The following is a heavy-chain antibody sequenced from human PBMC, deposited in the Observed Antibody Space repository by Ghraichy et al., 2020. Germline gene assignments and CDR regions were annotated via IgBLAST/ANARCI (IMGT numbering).Heavy chain of an antibody. CDR2: ISAYNGNT. D-gene: IGHD3-22*01. J-gene: IGHJ4*02. V-gene: IGHV1-18*04. Sequence: ASVKVSCKASGYTFTSYGISWVRQAPGQGLEWMGWISAYNGNTNYAQKLQGRVTMTTDTSTSTAYMELRSLRSDDTAVYYCARDSYYYDSSGYFRTGTLFDYWGQGTLVTVSS. CDR1: GYTFTSYG. CDR3: ARDSYYYDSSGYFRTGTLFDY.